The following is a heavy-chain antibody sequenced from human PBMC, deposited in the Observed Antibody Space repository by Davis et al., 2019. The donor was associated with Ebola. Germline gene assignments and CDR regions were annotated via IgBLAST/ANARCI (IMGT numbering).Heavy chain of an antibody. Sequence: GESLKISCAASGFTFSSYGMYWVRQAPGKGLEWVSAISGSGGSTYYADSVKGRFTISRDNAKNSLYLQMNSLRAEDTAVYYCARAVTVTTAYYFDYWGQGTLVTVSS. D-gene: IGHD4-11*01. J-gene: IGHJ4*02. CDR1: GFTFSSYG. V-gene: IGHV3-23*01. CDR3: ARAVTVTTAYYFDY. CDR2: ISGSGGST.